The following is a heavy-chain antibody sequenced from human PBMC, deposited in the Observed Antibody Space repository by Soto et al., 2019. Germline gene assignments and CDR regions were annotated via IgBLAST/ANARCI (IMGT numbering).Heavy chain of an antibody. J-gene: IGHJ3*02. D-gene: IGHD1-26*01. CDR2: ISAYNGNT. V-gene: IGHV1-18*04. CDR1: GYTFTSYG. Sequence: QVQLVQSGAEVKKPGASVKVSCKASGYTFTSYGIIWVRQAPGQGLEWRGWISAYNGNTNYAQKLQGRVAKTTYTSTSAAYMGLRSLRSDDTAVYSCAGLLVVGATRGNAFDIGGNGTLVIVSA. CDR3: AGLLVVGATRGNAFDI.